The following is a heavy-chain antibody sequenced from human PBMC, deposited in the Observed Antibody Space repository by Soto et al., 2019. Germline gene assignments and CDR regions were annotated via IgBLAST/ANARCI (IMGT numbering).Heavy chain of an antibody. CDR2: ISFSSTTI. CDR1: GFAFSTYS. D-gene: IGHD2-8*01. Sequence: EMQLVESGGGLVQPGGSLRLSCEASGFAFSTYSMNWVRQAPGKGLEWVSYISFSSTTIFYADSVRGRFTISRDNAKNSLYLQMNTLRVEDTAVYYCARDNGMAGSFDPWGQGTLVTVSS. V-gene: IGHV3-48*01. J-gene: IGHJ5*02. CDR3: ARDNGMAGSFDP.